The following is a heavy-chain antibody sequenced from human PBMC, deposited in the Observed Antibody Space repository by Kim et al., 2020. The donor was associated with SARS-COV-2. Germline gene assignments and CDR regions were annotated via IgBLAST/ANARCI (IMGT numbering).Heavy chain of an antibody. CDR3: WTEGSGSYAY. V-gene: IGHV4-39*01. CDR1: GGSISSSSYY. Sequence: SETLSLTCTVSGGSISSSSYYWDWIRQPPGKGLEWIGSIYYSGSTYYNPSLKSRVTISVDTSKNQFSLKLSSVTAADTAVYYCWTEGSGSYAYWGQGTLVTVSS. D-gene: IGHD3-10*01. J-gene: IGHJ4*02. CDR2: IYYSGST.